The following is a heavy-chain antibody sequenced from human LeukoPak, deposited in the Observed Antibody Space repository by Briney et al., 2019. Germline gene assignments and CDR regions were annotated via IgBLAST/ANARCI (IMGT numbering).Heavy chain of an antibody. CDR2: IYWDDDK. CDR3: AHPGGPGSFDV. CDR1: GFSLSTGGVGVG. V-gene: IGHV2-5*02. J-gene: IGHJ3*01. D-gene: IGHD3-10*01. Sequence: SGPTLVNPTQTVTLTCTFSGFSLSTGGVGVGVGWIRQPPGKALEWLALIYWDDDKRYSPSLKGRLTITKDTSKNQVVLTMTNMDPADTATYYCAHPGGPGSFDVWGQGTVVTVSS.